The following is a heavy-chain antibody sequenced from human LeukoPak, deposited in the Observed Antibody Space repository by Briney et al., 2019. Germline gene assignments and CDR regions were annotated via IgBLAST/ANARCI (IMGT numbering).Heavy chain of an antibody. V-gene: IGHV1-69*05. D-gene: IGHD3-3*01. CDR2: IIPIFGTA. Sequence: GSSVKVSCKGSGGTFSSYAISWVRQAPGQGLEWMGVIIPIFGTANYAQKFQGRVTITTDESTSTAYMELSSLRSEDTAVYYCASSLEWLPRYYYYYMDVWGKGTTVTVSS. J-gene: IGHJ6*03. CDR3: ASSLEWLPRYYYYYMDV. CDR1: GGTFSSYA.